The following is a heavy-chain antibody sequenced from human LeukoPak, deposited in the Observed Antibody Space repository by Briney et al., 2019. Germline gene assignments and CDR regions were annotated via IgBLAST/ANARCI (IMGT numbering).Heavy chain of an antibody. D-gene: IGHD3-22*01. CDR3: ASRNDSSGYGNYYYYYMDV. Sequence: SVKVSCKASGGTFSSYASSWVRQPPGQGLEWMGGIIPIFGTENNSQKFQGRVTITTDESTSRAYMELSSMRSEDTAVYYCASRNDSSGYGNYYYYYMDVWGKGTTVTVSS. CDR1: GGTFSSYA. CDR2: IIPIFGTE. J-gene: IGHJ6*03. V-gene: IGHV1-69*05.